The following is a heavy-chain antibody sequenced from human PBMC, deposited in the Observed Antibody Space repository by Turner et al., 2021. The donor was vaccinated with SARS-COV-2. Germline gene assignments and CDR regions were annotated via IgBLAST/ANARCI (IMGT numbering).Heavy chain of an antibody. V-gene: IGHV1-24*01. CDR2: FDPEDGET. CDR3: ATGYQLRVNWFDP. D-gene: IGHD2-2*01. CDR1: GYTLTELS. Sequence: QVQLVQSRAEVKKPGASAKVSCKISGYTLTELSMYWVRQAPGKGLEWMGGFDPEDGETIYAQNFQGRVTMTEDTSTDTAYMELSSLRSEDTAVYFCATGYQLRVNWFDPWGQGTLVTVSS. J-gene: IGHJ5*02.